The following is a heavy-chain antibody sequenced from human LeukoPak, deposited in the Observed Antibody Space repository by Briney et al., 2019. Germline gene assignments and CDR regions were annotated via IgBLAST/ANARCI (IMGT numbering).Heavy chain of an antibody. Sequence: PGGSLRLSCAASGFTFDDYAMHWVRQAPGKGLEWVSGISWNSGSIGYADSVKGRFTISRDNAKNSLYLQMNSLRAEDTALYYCAQGKYYYDSSAGGPTYYFDYWGQGTLVTVSS. CDR3: AQGKYYYDSSAGGPTYYFDY. V-gene: IGHV3-9*01. CDR2: ISWNSGSI. J-gene: IGHJ4*02. D-gene: IGHD3-22*01. CDR1: GFTFDDYA.